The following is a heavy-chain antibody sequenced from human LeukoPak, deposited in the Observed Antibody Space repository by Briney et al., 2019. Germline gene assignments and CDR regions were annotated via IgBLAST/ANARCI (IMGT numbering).Heavy chain of an antibody. Sequence: SETLSLTCTVSGGSISSSSYYWGWIRQPPGKGLEWIGSIYYSGSTYYNPSLKSRVTISVDTSKNQFSLKLSSVTAADTAVYYCARGRRRYGSGKNHVDYWGQGTLVTVSS. D-gene: IGHD3-10*01. V-gene: IGHV4-39*07. CDR2: IYYSGST. CDR3: ARGRRRYGSGKNHVDY. CDR1: GGSISSSSYY. J-gene: IGHJ4*02.